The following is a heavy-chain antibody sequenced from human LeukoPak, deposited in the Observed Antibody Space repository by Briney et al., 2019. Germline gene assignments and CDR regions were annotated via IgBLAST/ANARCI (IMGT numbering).Heavy chain of an antibody. V-gene: IGHV1-58*02. Sequence: SVKLSCKASGFTFTSSGMQWVRQARGQRLEWIGWIVVGSGNTNYAQKFQERVTITRDMSTSTAYMELSSLRSEDTAVYYCAAALNEYSSSSTRYDYWGQGTLVTVSS. CDR2: IVVGSGNT. CDR3: AAALNEYSSSSTRYDY. D-gene: IGHD6-6*01. CDR1: GFTFTSSG. J-gene: IGHJ4*02.